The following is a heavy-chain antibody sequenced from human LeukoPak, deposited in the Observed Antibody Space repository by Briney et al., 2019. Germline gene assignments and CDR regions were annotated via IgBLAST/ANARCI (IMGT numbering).Heavy chain of an antibody. CDR2: INPNSGGT. CDR1: GYTFTGYY. Sequence: ASVNVSCKASGYTFTGYYMHWVRQAPGQGLEWMGWINPNSGGTNYAQKFQGRVTMTRDTSISTAYMELSRLRSDDTAVYYCARDRSGDSSGYYGGNWFDPWGQGTLVTVSS. D-gene: IGHD3-22*01. J-gene: IGHJ5*02. V-gene: IGHV1-2*02. CDR3: ARDRSGDSSGYYGGNWFDP.